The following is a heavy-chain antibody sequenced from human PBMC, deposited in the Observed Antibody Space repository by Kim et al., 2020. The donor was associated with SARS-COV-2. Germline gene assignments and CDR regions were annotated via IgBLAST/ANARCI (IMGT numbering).Heavy chain of an antibody. CDR2: IYYSGST. Sequence: SETLSLTCTVSGGSISSYYWSWIRQPPGKGLEWIGYIYYSGSTNYNPSLKSRVTISVDTSKNQFSLKLSSVTAADTAVYYCARVGDGVYWYFDLWGRGTLVTVSS. D-gene: IGHD3-16*01. CDR3: ARVGDGVYWYFDL. J-gene: IGHJ2*01. CDR1: GGSISSYY. V-gene: IGHV4-59*01.